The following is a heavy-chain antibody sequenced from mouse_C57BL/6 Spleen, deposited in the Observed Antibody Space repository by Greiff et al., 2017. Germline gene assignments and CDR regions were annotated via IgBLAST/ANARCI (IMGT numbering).Heavy chain of an antibody. CDR3: ARDYYAMDY. CDR2: INYDGSST. CDR1: GFTFSDYY. V-gene: IGHV5-16*01. Sequence: EVKLMESEGGLVQPGSSMKLSCTASGFTFSDYYMAWVRQVPEKGLEWVANINYDGSSTYYLDSLKSRFIISRDNANNILYLQMSSLKSEDTATYYCARDYYAMDYWGQGTSVTVSS. J-gene: IGHJ4*01.